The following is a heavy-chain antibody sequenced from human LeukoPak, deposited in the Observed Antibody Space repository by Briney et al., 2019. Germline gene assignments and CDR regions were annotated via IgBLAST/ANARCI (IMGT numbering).Heavy chain of an antibody. J-gene: IGHJ4*02. CDR2: IYHSGNT. Sequence: PSESLSLTCNVSGASMSSNYWSWIRQPPGKGLEWIGYIYHSGNTNYSPSLESRVTMSVDESKNQFSLRVHFVSAADTAVYYCASTRRAAVAGRFDSWGQGTLVTVSS. CDR1: GASMSSNY. D-gene: IGHD6-19*01. V-gene: IGHV4-4*09. CDR3: ASTRRAAVAGRFDS.